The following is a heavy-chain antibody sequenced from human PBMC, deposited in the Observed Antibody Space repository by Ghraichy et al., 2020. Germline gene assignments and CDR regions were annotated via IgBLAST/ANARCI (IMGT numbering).Heavy chain of an antibody. Sequence: GGSLRLSCAASGFTFSSYGMHWVRQAPGKGLEWVAVIWYDGSNKYYADSVKGRFTISRDNSKNTLYLQMNSLRAEDTAVYYCARREWLLNYYYGMDVWGQGTTVTVSS. J-gene: IGHJ6*02. V-gene: IGHV3-33*01. CDR1: GFTFSSYG. CDR3: ARREWLLNYYYGMDV. CDR2: IWYDGSNK. D-gene: IGHD3-3*01.